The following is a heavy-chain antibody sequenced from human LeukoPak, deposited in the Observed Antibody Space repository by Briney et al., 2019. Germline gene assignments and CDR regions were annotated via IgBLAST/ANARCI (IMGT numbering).Heavy chain of an antibody. CDR2: IYPGDSDT. Sequence: GGSLQISCKGSGYHFTSYWIGWVRQMPGKGLEWMGIIYPGDSDTRYSPSFQGQVTISADKSISTAYLQWSSLKASDTAMYYCARQGSGYYTDNWFDLWGQGTLVTVSS. D-gene: IGHD3-22*01. CDR3: ARQGSGYYTDNWFDL. V-gene: IGHV5-51*01. CDR1: GYHFTSYW. J-gene: IGHJ5*02.